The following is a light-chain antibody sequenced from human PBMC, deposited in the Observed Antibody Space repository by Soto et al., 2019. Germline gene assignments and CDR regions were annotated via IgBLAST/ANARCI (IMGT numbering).Light chain of an antibody. CDR3: QQYYSYPLT. J-gene: IGKJ4*01. V-gene: IGKV1-39*01. CDR2: AAS. CDR1: QTIRNY. Sequence: DIQMTQSPSPLSASVGDRVTITCRASQTIRNYLNWYQQKPGEAPKLLIYAASRLQSGVPSRFSGSGSGTDFTLTISCLQSEDFATYYCQQYYSYPLTFGGGTKVDIK.